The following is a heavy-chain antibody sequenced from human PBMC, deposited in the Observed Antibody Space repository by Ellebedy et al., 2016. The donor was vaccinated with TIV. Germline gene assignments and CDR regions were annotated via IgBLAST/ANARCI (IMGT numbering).Heavy chain of an antibody. Sequence: GESLKISCAASGFPFSSYGLHWVRQAPGKGLEWVASITENSGYGYYADSVKGRFIISKDTSKNTLNLQLNSLTVEDTAIYYCAKNYPSVTPQYRSVSDVWGRGTTVIVSS. J-gene: IGHJ6*02. CDR3: AKNYPSVTPQYRSVSDV. CDR1: GFPFSSYG. CDR2: ITENSGYG. D-gene: IGHD4-17*01. V-gene: IGHV3-30*02.